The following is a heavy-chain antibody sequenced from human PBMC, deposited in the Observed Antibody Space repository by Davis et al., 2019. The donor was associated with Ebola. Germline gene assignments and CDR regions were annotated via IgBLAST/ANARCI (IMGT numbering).Heavy chain of an antibody. CDR2: IIPIFGTA. Sequence: SVKVSCKASGGTFSSYAISWVRQAPGQGLEWMGGIIPIFGTANYAQKFQGRVTITADKSTSTAYMELSSLRSEDTAVYYCAREVVVAATLYYGMDVWGQGTTVTVSS. V-gene: IGHV1-69*06. J-gene: IGHJ6*02. CDR1: GGTFSSYA. CDR3: AREVVVAATLYYGMDV. D-gene: IGHD2-15*01.